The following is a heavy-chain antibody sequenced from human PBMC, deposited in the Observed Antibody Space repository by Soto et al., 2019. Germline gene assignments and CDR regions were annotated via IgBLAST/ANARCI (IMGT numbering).Heavy chain of an antibody. Sequence: EVQLVESGGGLVQPGGSLRLSCAASGFTFSNYWMSWVRQAPGKGLEWVANIKQDESEKYYVDSVKGRFTISRDNAKNSLYLQMNSLRAEDTAVYYRARVRTENYYGMDVWGRGTTVTVSS. CDR1: GFTFSNYW. J-gene: IGHJ6*02. V-gene: IGHV3-7*05. CDR2: IKQDESEK. CDR3: ARVRTENYYGMDV.